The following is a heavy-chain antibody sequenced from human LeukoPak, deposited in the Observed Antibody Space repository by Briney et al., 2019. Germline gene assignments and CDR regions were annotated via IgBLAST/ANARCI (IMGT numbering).Heavy chain of an antibody. CDR1: GFIFSSYA. CDR2: ISGSGGST. D-gene: IGHD1-26*01. Sequence: GGSLRLSCAASGFIFSSYAMSWVRQAPGKGLEWVSGISGSGGSTYYADSVKGRFTISRDNSKNTLYLQMNSLRVGDTAVYYCAKAVGSTLFDYWGQGTLVTVSS. CDR3: AKAVGSTLFDY. J-gene: IGHJ4*02. V-gene: IGHV3-23*01.